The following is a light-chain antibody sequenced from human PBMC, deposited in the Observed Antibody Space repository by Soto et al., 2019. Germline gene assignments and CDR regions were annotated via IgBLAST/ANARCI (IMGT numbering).Light chain of an antibody. Sequence: IGMTQSPATLSVSPGEIATLSCRAIQTIDNKLAWYQQRPGQAPRLLIYGASIRATGIPARFSGSGSGTEFTLTISGLQSEDFGVYYCQQYKDWRTFGQGTNVDIQ. V-gene: IGKV3-15*01. CDR1: QTIDNK. CDR2: GAS. J-gene: IGKJ1*01. CDR3: QQYKDWRT.